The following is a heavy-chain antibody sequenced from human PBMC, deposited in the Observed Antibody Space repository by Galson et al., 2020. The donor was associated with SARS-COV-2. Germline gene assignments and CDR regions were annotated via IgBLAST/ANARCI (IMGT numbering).Heavy chain of an antibody. CDR2: IHKNGYNT. J-gene: IGHJ4*02. CDR1: GFTFSSYD. V-gene: IGHV3-23*01. CDR3: AKDRGENCGSDCWDFDC. Sequence: GESLKISCGASGFTFSSYDMSWVRQTPGKGLEWVSSIHKNGYNTYYADSVKGRFIVSSDISKNTLYLQMNSLRADDTAIYYCAKDRGENCGSDCWDFDCWGQGTLVTVSS. D-gene: IGHD2-21*01.